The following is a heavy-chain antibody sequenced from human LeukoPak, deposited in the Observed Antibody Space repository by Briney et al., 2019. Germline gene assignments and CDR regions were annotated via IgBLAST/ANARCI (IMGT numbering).Heavy chain of an antibody. Sequence: PSQTLPLTCTVSGGSISSGGYYWSWIRQHPGKSLEWIGYIYYSGSTYYNPSLKSRVTISVDTSKNQFSLKLSSVTAADTAVYYCAREKGNNYYYYGMDVWGQGTTVTVSS. CDR2: IYYSGST. CDR1: GGSISSGGYY. CDR3: AREKGNNYYYYGMDV. V-gene: IGHV4-31*03. J-gene: IGHJ6*02.